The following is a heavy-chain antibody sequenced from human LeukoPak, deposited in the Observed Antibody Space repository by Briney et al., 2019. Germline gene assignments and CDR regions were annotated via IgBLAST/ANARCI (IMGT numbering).Heavy chain of an antibody. CDR3: ARHTSFFIDN. V-gene: IGHV1-2*02. CDR2: INPKTGGT. Sequence: ASVNVSCKTSGYTFAGHHIHGVRQAPGQGLEWMGWINPKTGGTNFAQKFPGRVTVTRDTSITTAYMELSRLSTDDTAVYYYARHTSFFIDNWGQGTLVAVSS. CDR1: GYTFAGHH. J-gene: IGHJ4*02.